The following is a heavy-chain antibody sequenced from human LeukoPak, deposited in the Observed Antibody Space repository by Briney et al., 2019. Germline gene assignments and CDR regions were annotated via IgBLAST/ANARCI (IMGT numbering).Heavy chain of an antibody. CDR1: GGTFSSYA. V-gene: IGHV1-69*13. D-gene: IGHD1-26*01. CDR2: IIPIFGTA. J-gene: IGHJ4*02. Sequence: ASVKVSCKAFGGTFSSYAISWVRQAPGQGLEWMGGIIPIFGTANYAQKFQGRVTITADESTSTAYMELSSLRSEDTAVYYCARVPVGATGWGDYFDYWGQGTLVTVSS. CDR3: ARVPVGATGWGDYFDY.